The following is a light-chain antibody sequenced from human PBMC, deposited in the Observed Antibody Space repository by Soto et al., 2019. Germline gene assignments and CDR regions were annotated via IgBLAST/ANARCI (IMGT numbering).Light chain of an antibody. J-gene: IGLJ1*01. CDR3: KSYAGSNTYV. CDR2: EVV. Sequence: QSVLTQLPSASGSPGQSVTISCTGTNHDIGVYDFVSWYQHHPGKAPRLIIYEVVQRPSGVPDRFSGSKSGNTASLTVSGLQAADEGDYFCKSYAGSNTYVFGSGTKLTVL. V-gene: IGLV2-8*01. CDR1: NHDIGVYDF.